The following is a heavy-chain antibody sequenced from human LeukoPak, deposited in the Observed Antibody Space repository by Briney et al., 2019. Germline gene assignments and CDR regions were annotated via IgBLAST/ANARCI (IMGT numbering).Heavy chain of an antibody. CDR3: ARVGYCSSSTCRNYFDY. Sequence: GGSLRLSCAASGFTVSSNYMSWVRQAPGKGLEWVSVIYSGGSTYYADSVKGRFTISRHNSKNTLYLQMNSLRAEDTAVYYCARVGYCSSSTCRNYFDYWGQGTLVTVSS. D-gene: IGHD2-2*01. CDR1: GFTVSSNY. J-gene: IGHJ4*02. CDR2: IYSGGST. V-gene: IGHV3-53*04.